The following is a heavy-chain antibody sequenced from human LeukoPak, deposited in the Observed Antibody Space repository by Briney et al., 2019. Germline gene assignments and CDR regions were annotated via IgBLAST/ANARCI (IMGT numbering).Heavy chain of an antibody. V-gene: IGHV3-74*01. CDR2: IYSDGSRT. CDR3: ASAPPLGVATTYFDY. J-gene: IGHJ4*02. Sequence: GGSLRLSCAASGFTFSSYWMHWVRQAPGKGLVWVSGIYSDGSRTSYADSVRGQFPISRDSAKTTPYLHMNRLTAEDTDVYYCASAPPLGVATTYFDYWGQGTLVTVSS. D-gene: IGHD5-12*01. CDR1: GFTFSSYW.